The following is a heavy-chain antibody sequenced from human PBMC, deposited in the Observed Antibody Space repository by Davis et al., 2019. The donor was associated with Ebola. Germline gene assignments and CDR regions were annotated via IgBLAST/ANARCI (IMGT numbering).Heavy chain of an antibody. CDR2: IKSDGSEK. Sequence: GESLKISCTASGFMFTDYWMNWVRQAPGKGLAWVANIKSDGSEKYYAASVKGRFTISRDNSKNTLYLQMNSLRAEDTAVYYCAKVSVVVVIYWAFDIWGQGTMVTVSS. D-gene: IGHD3-22*01. CDR3: AKVSVVVVIYWAFDI. V-gene: IGHV3-7*01. CDR1: GFMFTDYW. J-gene: IGHJ3*02.